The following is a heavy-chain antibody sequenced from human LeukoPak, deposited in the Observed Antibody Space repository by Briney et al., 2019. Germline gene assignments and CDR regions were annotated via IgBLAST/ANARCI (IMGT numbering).Heavy chain of an antibody. J-gene: IGHJ4*02. D-gene: IGHD2-2*01. CDR1: GFTFSSYW. CDR3: ERDWYYAIDY. Sequence: GGSLRLSCAGPGFTFSSYWMHWVRQAPGKGLVWVSRINSDGSSTSYADSVRGRFTISRDNATNTLYLQMNSLRADDTAVYYCERDWYYAIDYWGQGTLVTVSS. CDR2: INSDGSST. V-gene: IGHV3-74*01.